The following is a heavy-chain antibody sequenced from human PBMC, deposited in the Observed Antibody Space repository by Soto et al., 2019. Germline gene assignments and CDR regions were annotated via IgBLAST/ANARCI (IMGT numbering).Heavy chain of an antibody. J-gene: IGHJ5*02. CDR3: AREGYTYRRTTRGYKWFDP. Sequence: SETLSLTCTVSGGSVRDSNYYWGWIRQPPGRGLEWIGCILYTGSTNYNPSLKSRVTISVDTSKEQFSLKLSSVTAADTALYYYAREGYTYRRTTRGYKWFDPWGQGTLVTVSS. CDR1: GGSVRDSNYY. V-gene: IGHV4-61*01. D-gene: IGHD1-7*01. CDR2: ILYTGST.